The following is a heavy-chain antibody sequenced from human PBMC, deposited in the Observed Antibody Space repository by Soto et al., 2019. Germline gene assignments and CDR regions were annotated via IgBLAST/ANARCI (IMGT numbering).Heavy chain of an antibody. J-gene: IGHJ4*02. CDR1: GFNLKKFA. CDR2: ISCCGGSM. CDR3: AKADGEQWLLPHLDK. D-gene: IGHD6-19*01. V-gene: IGHV3-23*01. Sequence: EVQLLESGGGVVQPGGSLRLSCVASGFNLKKFAMSWVRQAPGEGLEWVSGISCCGGSMSYADSVKGRFSIARDDSTNTLSMQMNILRVEDTAQYYCAKADGEQWLLPHLDKWGQGTLVTVS.